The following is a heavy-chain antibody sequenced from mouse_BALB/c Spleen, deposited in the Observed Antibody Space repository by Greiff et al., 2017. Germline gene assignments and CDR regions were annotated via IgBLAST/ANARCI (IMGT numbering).Heavy chain of an antibody. Sequence: QVQLQQSGPGLVAPSQSLSITCTVSGFSLTGYGVNWVRQPQGKGLEWLGMIWGDGSTDYNSALKSRLSISKDNSKSQVFLKMNRLQTDDTAKYYCASAFYYGNYVFAYWGQGTLVTVSA. CDR2: IWGDGST. CDR3: ASAFYYGNYVFAY. CDR1: GFSLTGYG. V-gene: IGHV2-6-7*01. J-gene: IGHJ3*01. D-gene: IGHD2-1*01.